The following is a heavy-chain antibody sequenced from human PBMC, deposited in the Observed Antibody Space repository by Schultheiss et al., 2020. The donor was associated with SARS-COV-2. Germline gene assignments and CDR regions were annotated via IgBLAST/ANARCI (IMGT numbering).Heavy chain of an antibody. CDR2: ISAYNGNT. CDR1: GYTFTSYG. J-gene: IGHJ4*02. D-gene: IGHD3-22*01. Sequence: ASVKVSCKASGYTFTSYGISWVRQAPGQGLEWMGWISAYNGNTNYAQKLQGRVTMTTDTSTSTAYMELRSLRSDDTAVYYCARGWRTYYDSSGYEFDYWGQGTLVTVSS. CDR3: ARGWRTYYDSSGYEFDY. V-gene: IGHV1-18*01.